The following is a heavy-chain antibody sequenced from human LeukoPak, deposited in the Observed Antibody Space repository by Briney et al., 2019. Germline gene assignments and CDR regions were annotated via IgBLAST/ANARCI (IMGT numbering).Heavy chain of an antibody. D-gene: IGHD6-6*01. CDR1: GGSFSGYY. CDR3: AREEQLVPGTNYFDY. Sequence: SETLSLTCAVYGGSFSGYYWIWIRQPPGKGLEWIGEINHSGSTNYNPSLKSRVTISVDTSKNQFSLKLSSVTAADTAVYYCAREEQLVPGTNYFDYWGQGTLVTVSS. CDR2: INHSGST. V-gene: IGHV4-34*01. J-gene: IGHJ4*02.